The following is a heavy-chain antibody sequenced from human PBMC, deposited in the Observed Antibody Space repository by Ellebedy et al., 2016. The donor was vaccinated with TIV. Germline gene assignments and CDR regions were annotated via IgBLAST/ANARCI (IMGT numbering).Heavy chain of an antibody. Sequence: GGSLRLSXVASGFTFGSHGIYWVRQAPGKGLGWVAVISSDGSNKYYADSVKGRFTISRDNSKNTLYLQMNSLRTDDMAVYYCARGGSSGSSDYWGQGTLVTVSS. D-gene: IGHD3-10*01. J-gene: IGHJ4*02. CDR3: ARGGSSGSSDY. CDR2: ISSDGSNK. CDR1: GFTFGSHG. V-gene: IGHV3-30*03.